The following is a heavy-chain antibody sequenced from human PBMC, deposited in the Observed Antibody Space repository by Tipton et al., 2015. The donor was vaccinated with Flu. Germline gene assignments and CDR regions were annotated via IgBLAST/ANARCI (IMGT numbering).Heavy chain of an antibody. CDR1: GSSISSGSYY. J-gene: IGHJ1*01. D-gene: IGHD6-19*01. Sequence: TLSLTCTVSGSSISSGSYYWSWIRQPAGKGLEWIGRIYTSGSTNYNPSLKSRVTISVDTSKNQFSLKLSSVTAADTAVYYCARGGQWLDEYFQHWGQGTLVTVSS. CDR3: ARGGQWLDEYFQH. V-gene: IGHV4-61*02. CDR2: IYTSGST.